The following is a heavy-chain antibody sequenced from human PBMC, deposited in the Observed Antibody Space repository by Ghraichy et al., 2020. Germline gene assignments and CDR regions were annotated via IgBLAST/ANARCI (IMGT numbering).Heavy chain of an antibody. J-gene: IGHJ4*02. CDR3: VRTHYDVRIGRFDY. V-gene: IGHV3-11*03. CDR1: GFTFSDYY. Sequence: GGSLRLSCAASGFTFSDYYMNWVRQAPGKGLEWLSSISQDGTYTNYGKSVKGRFINSRDNAKKSLHLQMNGLRGDDTAVYYCVRTHYDVRIGRFDYWGQGVRVSVSS. D-gene: IGHD3-3*01. CDR2: ISQDGTYT.